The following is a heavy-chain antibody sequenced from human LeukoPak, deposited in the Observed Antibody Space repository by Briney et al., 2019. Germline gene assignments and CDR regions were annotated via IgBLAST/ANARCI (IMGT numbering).Heavy chain of an antibody. D-gene: IGHD2-21*02. CDR1: GGSISSGDYY. CDR2: IYYSGST. CDR3: ARLAYCGGDCYSAVDY. Sequence: PSETLSLTCTVSGGSISSGDYYWSWIRQPPGKGLEWIGYIYYSGSTYYNPSLKSRVTISVDTSKNQFFLKLSSVTAADTAVYYCARLAYCGGDCYSAVDYWGQGTLVTVSS. J-gene: IGHJ4*02. V-gene: IGHV4-30-4*01.